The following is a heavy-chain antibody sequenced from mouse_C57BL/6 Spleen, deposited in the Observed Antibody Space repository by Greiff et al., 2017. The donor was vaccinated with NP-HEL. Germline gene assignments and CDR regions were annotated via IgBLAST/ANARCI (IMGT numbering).Heavy chain of an antibody. V-gene: IGHV1-64*01. CDR2: IHPNSGST. J-gene: IGHJ1*03. CDR3: ARGCGYSYWYFDV. Sequence: QVQLQQPGAELVKPGASVKLSCKASGYTFTSYWMHWVKQRPGQGLEWIGMIHPNSGSTNYNEKFKSKATLTVDKSSSTAYMQLSSLTSEDSAVYYCARGCGYSYWYFDVWGTGTTVTVSS. CDR1: GYTFTSYW. D-gene: IGHD2-3*01.